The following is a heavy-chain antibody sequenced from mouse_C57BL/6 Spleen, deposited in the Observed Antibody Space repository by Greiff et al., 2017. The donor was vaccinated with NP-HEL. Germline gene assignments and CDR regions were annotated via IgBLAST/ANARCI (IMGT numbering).Heavy chain of an antibody. Sequence: QVQLQESGAELVRPGTSVKVSCKASGYAFTNYLIEWVKQRPGQGLEWIGVINPGSGGTNYNEKFKGKATLTADKSSSTAYMQLSSLTSEDSAVYFCAYYDGYRFAYWGQGTLVTVSA. CDR1: GYAFTNYL. D-gene: IGHD2-3*01. CDR3: AYYDGYRFAY. J-gene: IGHJ3*01. CDR2: INPGSGGT. V-gene: IGHV1-54*01.